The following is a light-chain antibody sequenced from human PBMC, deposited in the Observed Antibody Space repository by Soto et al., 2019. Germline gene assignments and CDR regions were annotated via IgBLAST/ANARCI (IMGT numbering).Light chain of an antibody. CDR1: QSVSSSY. CDR3: QQYDILPPT. V-gene: IGKV3-20*01. CDR2: GAS. Sequence: EIVLTQSPGTLSLSPGERATLSCRASQSVSSSYLAWYQQKPGQAPRLFISGASSRATGIPDRFSGSGSGTEFTLTISRLEPEDFAVYYCQQYDILPPTFGQGTKVEIK. J-gene: IGKJ1*01.